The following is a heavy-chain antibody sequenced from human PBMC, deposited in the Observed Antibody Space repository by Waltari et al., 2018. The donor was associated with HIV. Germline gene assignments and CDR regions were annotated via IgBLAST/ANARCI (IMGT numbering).Heavy chain of an antibody. CDR3: ARERYCSGGSCPFDY. V-gene: IGHV4-39*07. J-gene: IGHJ4*02. D-gene: IGHD2-15*01. Sequence: QLQLQESGPGLVKPSETLSLTCTVSGGSLSSSSYSWGWIRQPPGKGLEWIGSIYYSGSTYYNPSLKSRVTISVDTSKNQFSLKLSSVTAADTAVYYCARERYCSGGSCPFDYWGQGTLVTVSS. CDR2: IYYSGST. CDR1: GGSLSSSSYS.